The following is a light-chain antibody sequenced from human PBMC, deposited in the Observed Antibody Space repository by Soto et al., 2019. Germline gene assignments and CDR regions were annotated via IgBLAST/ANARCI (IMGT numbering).Light chain of an antibody. CDR1: QSIERR. J-gene: IGKJ1*01. V-gene: IGKV3-15*01. CDR3: QEYRGWRT. CDR2: AAS. Sequence: IVMTQSPATLSVSPGERATLSCRASQSIERRLAWYQQRPGQALRLLIYAASTRAAGIPARFSGSGSGTEFTLTISGLQSEDFGVYYCQEYRGWRTFGQGTKVDIK.